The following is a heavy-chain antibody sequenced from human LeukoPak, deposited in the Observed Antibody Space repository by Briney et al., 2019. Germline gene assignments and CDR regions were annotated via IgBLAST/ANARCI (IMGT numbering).Heavy chain of an antibody. CDR2: MNPNSGNT. V-gene: IGHV1-8*01. CDR1: GYTFTSYD. CDR3: GYYDSSGYYGVIF. D-gene: IGHD3-22*01. Sequence: GASVKVSCKASGYTFTSYDINWVRQATGQGLEWMGWMNPNSGNTGYAQKFQGRVTMTRNTSISTAYMELSSLRSEDMAVYYCGYYDSSGYYGVIFGGQGTLVTVSS. J-gene: IGHJ4*02.